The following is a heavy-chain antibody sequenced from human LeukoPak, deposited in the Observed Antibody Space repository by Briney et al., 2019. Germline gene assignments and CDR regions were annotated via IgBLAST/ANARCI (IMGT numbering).Heavy chain of an antibody. D-gene: IGHD6-19*01. CDR2: INTNTGNP. CDR3: ARDLAVADRYYFDY. V-gene: IGHV7-4-1*02. Sequence: ASVKVSCKASGYTFTSYAMNWVRQAPGQGLEWMGWINTNTGNPTYAQGFTGRFVFSLDTSVSTAYLQISSLKAEVTAVYYCARDLAVADRYYFDYWGQGTLVTVSS. CDR1: GYTFTSYA. J-gene: IGHJ4*02.